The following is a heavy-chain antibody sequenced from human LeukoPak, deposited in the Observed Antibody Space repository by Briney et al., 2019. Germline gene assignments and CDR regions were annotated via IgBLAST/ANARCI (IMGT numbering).Heavy chain of an antibody. V-gene: IGHV4-59*01. CDR2: IYYSGST. CDR3: ARKCGDGYNTA. J-gene: IGHJ5*02. Sequence: ASETLSLTCTVSGGSISSYYWSWIRQPPGKGLEWIGYIYYSGSTNYNPSLKSRVTISVDTSKNQFSLKLSSVTAADTAVYYCARKCGDGYNTAWGQVTLVTVSS. D-gene: IGHD5-24*01. CDR1: GGSISSYY.